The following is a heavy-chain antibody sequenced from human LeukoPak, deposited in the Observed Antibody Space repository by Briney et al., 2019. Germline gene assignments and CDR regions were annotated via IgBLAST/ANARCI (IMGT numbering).Heavy chain of an antibody. V-gene: IGHV1-24*01. Sequence: ASVKVSCKVSGYTLTELSMHWVRQAPGKGLEWMGGFDPEDGETIYAQKFQGRVTMTRDTSTSTVYMELSSLRSEDTAVYYCARFAVHRRITVPGQFGLDYWGQGTLVSVSS. CDR2: FDPEDGET. D-gene: IGHD6-19*01. CDR1: GYTLTELS. CDR3: ARFAVHRRITVPGQFGLDY. J-gene: IGHJ4*02.